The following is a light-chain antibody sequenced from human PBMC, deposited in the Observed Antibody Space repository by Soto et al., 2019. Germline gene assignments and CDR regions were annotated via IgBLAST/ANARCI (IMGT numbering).Light chain of an antibody. CDR3: QQYSSSSVNT. Sequence: DIQMTQSPSTLSASVGDTVTISCRASQSVSTFLAWYQQKPGKAPKVLIYRTSILQSGVPSRFSGSGSETESTPPISSLQPDDFATNYCQQYSSSSVNTFGQGTKVE. CDR1: QSVSTF. J-gene: IGKJ2*01. CDR2: RTS. V-gene: IGKV1-5*03.